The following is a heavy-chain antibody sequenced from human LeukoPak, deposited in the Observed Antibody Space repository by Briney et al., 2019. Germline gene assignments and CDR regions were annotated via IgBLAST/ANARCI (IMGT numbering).Heavy chain of an antibody. D-gene: IGHD6-13*01. J-gene: IGHJ4*02. CDR3: ARLSGYSSSWDDY. CDR1: GYTFTGYY. CDR2: INPNSGGT. V-gene: IGHV1-2*02. Sequence: VASVKVSFKASGYTFTGYYMHWVRQAPGQGLEWMGWINPNSGGTNYAQKFQGRVTMTRDTSISTAYMELSRLRSDDTAVYYCARLSGYSSSWDDYWGQGTLVTVSS.